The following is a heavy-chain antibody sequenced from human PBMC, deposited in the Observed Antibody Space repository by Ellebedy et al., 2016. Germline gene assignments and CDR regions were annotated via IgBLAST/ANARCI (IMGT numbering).Heavy chain of an antibody. CDR2: INHSGST. D-gene: IGHD4-11*01. Sequence: GSLRLSXAVYGGSFSAYYWSWIRQSPGKGLEWIGEINHSGSTNYNPSLKSRVTISVDTSKNQFSLNLSSVTAADTAVYYCARADRGTDYSNYRANWFDPWGQGTLVTVSS. V-gene: IGHV4-34*01. J-gene: IGHJ5*02. CDR3: ARADRGTDYSNYRANWFDP. CDR1: GGSFSAYY.